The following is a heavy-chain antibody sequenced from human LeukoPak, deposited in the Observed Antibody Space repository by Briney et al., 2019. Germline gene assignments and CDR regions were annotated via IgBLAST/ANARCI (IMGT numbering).Heavy chain of an antibody. CDR2: ISGSGGST. CDR3: AKTSSSWYSISYYFDY. Sequence: GGSLRLSCAASGFTFSSYWMSWVRQAPGKGLEWVSAISGSGGSTYYADSVKGRFTISRDNSKNTLYLQMNSLRAEDTAVYYCAKTSSSWYSISYYFDYWGRGTLVTVSS. V-gene: IGHV3-23*01. D-gene: IGHD6-13*01. CDR1: GFTFSSYW. J-gene: IGHJ4*02.